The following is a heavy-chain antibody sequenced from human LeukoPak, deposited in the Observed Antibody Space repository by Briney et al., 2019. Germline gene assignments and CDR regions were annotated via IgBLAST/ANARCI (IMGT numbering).Heavy chain of an antibody. V-gene: IGHV3-33*01. CDR1: GFTFSSYG. Sequence: GGSLRLSCAASGFTFSSYGMHWVRQAPGKGLEWVAVIWYDGSNKYYADSVKGRFTISRDNSKNTLYLQMNSLRAEDTAVYYCARFGRGYSYGSFDYWGQGTLVTVSS. D-gene: IGHD5-18*01. CDR2: IWYDGSNK. J-gene: IGHJ4*02. CDR3: ARFGRGYSYGSFDY.